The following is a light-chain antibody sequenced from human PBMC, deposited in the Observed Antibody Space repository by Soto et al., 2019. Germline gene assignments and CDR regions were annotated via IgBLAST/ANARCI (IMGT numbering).Light chain of an antibody. Sequence: EIVLKQSPGTLSLSPGERATLSCRASQSVRSYLAWYQQKPGQAPRLLIYGASSRATGIPDRFSGSGSGTDFTLTISRLEPEDVAVYYCQQFGSSPYTFGQGTKLEIK. CDR3: QQFGSSPYT. J-gene: IGKJ2*01. CDR2: GAS. V-gene: IGKV3-20*01. CDR1: QSVRSY.